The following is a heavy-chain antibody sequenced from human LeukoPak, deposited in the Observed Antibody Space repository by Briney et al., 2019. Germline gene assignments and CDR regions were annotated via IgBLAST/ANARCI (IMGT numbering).Heavy chain of an antibody. CDR3: AGDHLALNALDI. Sequence: SETLSPTCTVPGGSISSHYWSWIRQPPGKGLEWIGYISYIGSTNYSPSLKSRVTISVDTSKNQFSLRLSSVTAADTAVYYCAGDHLALNALDIWGQGTMVTVSS. V-gene: IGHV4-59*11. CDR2: ISYIGST. CDR1: GGSISSHY. J-gene: IGHJ3*02.